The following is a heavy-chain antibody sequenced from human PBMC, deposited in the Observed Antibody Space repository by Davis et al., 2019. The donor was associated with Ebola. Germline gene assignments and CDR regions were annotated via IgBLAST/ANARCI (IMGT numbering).Heavy chain of an antibody. CDR3: TWDLVPSAIGSFDS. Sequence: GESLKISCAASGFTFTEAWMSWVRQAPGKGPEWVGRIKSKSVGGTTDYAASVKGRFTISRDDSRNTLYMQMDSLKTEDTAVYYCTWDLVPSAIGSFDSWGQGTLVTVSS. D-gene: IGHD2-2*02. V-gene: IGHV3-15*01. CDR1: GFTFTEAW. J-gene: IGHJ4*02. CDR2: IKSKSVGGTT.